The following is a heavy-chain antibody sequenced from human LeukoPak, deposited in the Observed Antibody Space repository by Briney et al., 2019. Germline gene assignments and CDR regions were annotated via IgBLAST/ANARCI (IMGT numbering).Heavy chain of an antibody. V-gene: IGHV4-59*01. Sequence: SETLSLTCTVSGGSSNYYYWSWLRQPPGKGLEWIGYIYSSGTTRYNPSLMSRVTISVDASKNQFSLNLRYVTAADTAVYYCVRDSRYSDNSGYYYSHYYMDVWGKGTTVTVSS. CDR3: VRDSRYSDNSGYYYSHYYMDV. J-gene: IGHJ6*03. CDR1: GGSSNYYY. CDR2: IYSSGTT. D-gene: IGHD3-22*01.